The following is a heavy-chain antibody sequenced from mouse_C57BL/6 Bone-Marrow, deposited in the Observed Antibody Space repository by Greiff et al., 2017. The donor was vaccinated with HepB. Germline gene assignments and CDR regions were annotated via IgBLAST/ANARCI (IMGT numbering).Heavy chain of an antibody. CDR3: ARGDYGGNAMDY. CDR1: GYTFTSYW. CDR2: IYPGSGST. J-gene: IGHJ4*01. D-gene: IGHD2-4*01. Sequence: QVQLQQPGAELVKPGASVKMSCKASGYTFTSYWITWVKQRPGQGLEWIGDIYPGSGSTNYNEKFKSKATLTVDTSSSTAYMQLSSLTSEDSAFYYCARGDYGGNAMDYWGQGTSVTVSS. V-gene: IGHV1-55*01.